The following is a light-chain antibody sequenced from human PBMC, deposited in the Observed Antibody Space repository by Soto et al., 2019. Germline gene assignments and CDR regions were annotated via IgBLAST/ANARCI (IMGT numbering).Light chain of an antibody. CDR3: ASYAGTKLFV. CDR1: ISDVGGYNY. V-gene: IGLV2-8*01. J-gene: IGLJ1*01. Sequence: QSALTQPPSASGSPGQSLTISCTGTISDVGGYNYVSWYQQRPGKAPKLVIYEVTKRPSGVPDRFSGSKSGSTASLTVSGLQADDEAEYYCASYAGTKLFVFGSGTKLTVL. CDR2: EVT.